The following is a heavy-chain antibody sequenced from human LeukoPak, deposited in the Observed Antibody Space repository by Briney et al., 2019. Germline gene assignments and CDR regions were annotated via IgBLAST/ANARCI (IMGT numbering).Heavy chain of an antibody. Sequence: GASVKVSCKASGYTFTSYDINWVRQATGQGLEWMGWMNPNSGNTGYAQKFQGRVTITRNTSISTAYMELSSLRSEDTAVYYCARGFSLAADIDDAFDIWGQGTMVTVSS. CDR3: ARGFSLAADIDDAFDI. CDR1: GYTFTSYD. J-gene: IGHJ3*02. CDR2: MNPNSGNT. D-gene: IGHD6-13*01. V-gene: IGHV1-8*03.